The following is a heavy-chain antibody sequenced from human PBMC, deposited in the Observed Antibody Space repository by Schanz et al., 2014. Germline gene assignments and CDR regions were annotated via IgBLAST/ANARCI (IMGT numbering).Heavy chain of an antibody. V-gene: IGHV4-34*01. CDR3: ARHLVNAYGMDV. CDR2: IHHSGSI. D-gene: IGHD3-3*02. CDR1: GGPFSGYF. J-gene: IGHJ6*02. Sequence: QVQLQQWGAGLLKPSETLSLTCAVYGGPFSGYFWSWIRQSPGKGLQWIGEIHHSGSIIYNPSLRSGVHMAMDTSKNQFFLKVTSVTAADTAVYYCARHLVNAYGMDVWGQGTAVTVSS.